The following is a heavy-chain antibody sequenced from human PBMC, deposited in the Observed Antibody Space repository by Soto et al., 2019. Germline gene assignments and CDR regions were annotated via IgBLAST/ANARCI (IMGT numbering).Heavy chain of an antibody. CDR2: INYSGTT. Sequence: QLQLQESGPGLVKPSETLSLTCTVSGGSISSSNYYWGWIRQPPGKEPEWIGSINYSGTTYYNPSLQSRATLSVDVSRKQFSLNLRSLTADTAVYYCARWGGSYTADYWGQGTLVIVSS. J-gene: IGHJ4*02. V-gene: IGHV4-39*01. CDR1: GGSISSSNYY. CDR3: ARWGGSYTADY. D-gene: IGHD1-26*01.